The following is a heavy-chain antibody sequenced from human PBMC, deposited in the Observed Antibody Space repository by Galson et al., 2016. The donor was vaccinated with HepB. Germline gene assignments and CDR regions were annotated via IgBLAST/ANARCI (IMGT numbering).Heavy chain of an antibody. V-gene: IGHV5-51*01. CDR3: AKMDRRALLALRA. CDR2: IYPGDSDT. Sequence: QSGAEVKKPGESLKISCKGSGYSFISYWIGWVRQMPGKGLEWMGIIYPGDSDTRYSPSFQGQVTISADKSISTAYLQWSSLKASYTAMYYCAKMDRRALLALRAGGQGTLVTVSS. J-gene: IGHJ4*02. D-gene: IGHD1-26*01. CDR1: GYSFISYW.